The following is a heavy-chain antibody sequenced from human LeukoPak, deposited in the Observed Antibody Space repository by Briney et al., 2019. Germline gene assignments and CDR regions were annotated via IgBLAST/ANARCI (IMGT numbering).Heavy chain of an antibody. CDR2: IYYSGNA. J-gene: IGHJ4*02. D-gene: IGHD6-13*01. V-gene: IGHV4-39*01. CDR3: ARHVRQQLPPKAFDY. CDR1: GGSLSSGIYY. Sequence: SETLSLTCTVSGGSLSSGIYYWGWIRQPPGKGLEWIGSIYYSGNAYYNPSLKSRVTISVDTSKNQLSLKLNSVTAADTAVYYCARHVRQQLPPKAFDYWGQGTLVTVSS.